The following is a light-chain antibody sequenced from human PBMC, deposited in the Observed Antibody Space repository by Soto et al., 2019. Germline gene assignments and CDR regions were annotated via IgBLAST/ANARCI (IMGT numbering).Light chain of an antibody. V-gene: IGLV2-8*01. Sequence: QSALTQPPSASVSPGQSVTISCTGTSSDVGAYKYVSWYQQYPGKAPKLMIYEVTKRPSGVPDRCSGSKSGNTASLTVSGLQAEDEADYYCTSYVGNDIWVFGGGTQLTVL. CDR2: EVT. CDR1: SSDVGAYKY. J-gene: IGLJ3*02. CDR3: TSYVGNDIWV.